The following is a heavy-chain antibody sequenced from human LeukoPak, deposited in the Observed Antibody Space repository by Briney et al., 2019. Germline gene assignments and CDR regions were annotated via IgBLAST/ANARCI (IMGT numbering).Heavy chain of an antibody. CDR2: ISGSGGST. V-gene: IGHV3-23*01. CDR1: GFTFSSYG. CDR3: AKSPRYYYDSSGYYTWFDP. Sequence: PGGSLRLSCAASGFTFSSYGMSWVRQAPGKGLEWVSAISGSGGSTYYADSVKGRFTISRDNSKNTLYLQMNSLRAEDTAVYYCAKSPRYYYDSSGYYTWFDPWGQGTLVTVSS. D-gene: IGHD3-22*01. J-gene: IGHJ5*02.